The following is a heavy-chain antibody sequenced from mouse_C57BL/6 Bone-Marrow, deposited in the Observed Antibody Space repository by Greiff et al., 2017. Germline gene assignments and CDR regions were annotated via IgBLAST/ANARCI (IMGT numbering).Heavy chain of an antibody. CDR2: INPNNGGT. V-gene: IGHV1-18*01. CDR3: ARSSMVTTLFYFDD. Sequence: VQLQQSGPELVKPGASVTIPCKASGYTFTDYNMDWVKQSNGKSLEWIGDINPNNGGTIYNQKFKGKATLTVDKSSSTAYLERRSLTSEDTAVYYCARSSMVTTLFYFDDWGQGTTLTVAS. J-gene: IGHJ2*01. D-gene: IGHD2-2*01. CDR1: GYTFTDYN.